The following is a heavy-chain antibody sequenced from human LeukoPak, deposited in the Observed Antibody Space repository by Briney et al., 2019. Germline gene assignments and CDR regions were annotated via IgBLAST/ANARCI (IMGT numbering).Heavy chain of an antibody. D-gene: IGHD3-3*01. CDR3: ARAAYYDFWSGHGDAFDI. Sequence: SETLSLTCTVSGGSISSGDYYWSWIRQPPGKGLEWIGYIYYSGSTNYNPSLKSRVTISVDTSKNQFSLKLSSVTAADTAVYYCARAAYYDFWSGHGDAFDIWGQGTMVTVSS. CDR2: IYYSGST. CDR1: GGSISSGDYY. J-gene: IGHJ3*02. V-gene: IGHV4-61*08.